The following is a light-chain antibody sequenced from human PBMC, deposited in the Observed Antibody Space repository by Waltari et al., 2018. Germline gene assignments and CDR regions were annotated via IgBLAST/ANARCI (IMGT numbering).Light chain of an antibody. Sequence: DQHLPGRNPRLLFYEISQRPSGLSKRFAGAKSGNTASLTISGLQPEDEADYCCCSFAGYGIDVFGRGTQVSVL. CDR2: EIS. J-gene: IGLJ1*01. CDR3: CSFAGYGIDV. V-gene: IGLV2-23*02.